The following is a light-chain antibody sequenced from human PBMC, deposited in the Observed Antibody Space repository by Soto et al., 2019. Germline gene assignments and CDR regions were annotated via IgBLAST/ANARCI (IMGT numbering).Light chain of an antibody. J-gene: IGKJ1*01. Sequence: DIQMTQSPSSLSASVGDRVTITCRASQGIIDYLAWYQQKPGKAPTLLIYAASTVALGVPSRFSGSGSGTDFTLTISSLQPEDVATYYCQKYNSAPQTFGPGTKVEIK. CDR2: AAS. V-gene: IGKV1-27*01. CDR1: QGIIDY. CDR3: QKYNSAPQT.